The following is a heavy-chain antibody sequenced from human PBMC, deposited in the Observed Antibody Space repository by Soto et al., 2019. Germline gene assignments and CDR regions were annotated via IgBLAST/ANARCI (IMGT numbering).Heavy chain of an antibody. CDR1: GGTFSSYT. V-gene: IGHV1-69*02. Sequence: QVQLVQSGAEVKKPGSSVKVSCKASGGTFSSYTISWVRQAPGQGLEWMGRIIPILGIANYAQKFQGRVTITADQSTSTAYMELSSLRSEDTAVYYCANLNDYDLLDYWGQGTLVTVAS. CDR3: ANLNDYDLLDY. CDR2: IIPILGIA. J-gene: IGHJ4*02. D-gene: IGHD4-17*01.